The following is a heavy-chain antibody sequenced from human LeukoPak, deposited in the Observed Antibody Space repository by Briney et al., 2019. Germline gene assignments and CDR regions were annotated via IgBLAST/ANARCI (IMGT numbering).Heavy chain of an antibody. Sequence: GGSLRLSCAASGFTFSSYAMHWVRQAPGKGLEWVAVISYDGSNKYYADSVKGRFTISRDNSKNTLYLQMNSLRAEDTAVYYCARVGGSGWSAYWGKGTLVTVSS. CDR3: ARVGGSGWSAY. D-gene: IGHD6-19*01. V-gene: IGHV3-30-3*01. J-gene: IGHJ4*02. CDR1: GFTFSSYA. CDR2: ISYDGSNK.